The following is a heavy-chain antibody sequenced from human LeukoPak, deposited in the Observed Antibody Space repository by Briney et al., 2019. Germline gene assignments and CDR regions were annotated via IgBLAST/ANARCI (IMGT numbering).Heavy chain of an antibody. V-gene: IGHV3-53*01. J-gene: IGHJ6*03. CDR2: IYSGGST. Sequence: GGSLRLSCAASGFTVSSNYMSWVRQAPGKGLEWVSVIYSGGSTYYADSVKGRFTISRDNSKNTLYLQMNSLRAEDTAVYYCAKTGYCSSTSCYYYYMDVWGKGTTVTVSS. CDR3: AKTGYCSSTSCYYYYMDV. CDR1: GFTVSSNY. D-gene: IGHD2-2*01.